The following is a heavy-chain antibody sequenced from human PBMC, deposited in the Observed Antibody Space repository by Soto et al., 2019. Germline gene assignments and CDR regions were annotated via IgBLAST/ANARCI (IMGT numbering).Heavy chain of an antibody. CDR1: GDSFSRST. J-gene: IGHJ5*02. Sequence: GASVKVSCKASGDSFSRSTFSWVRQTPGQGLEWMGGIIPIFGTANYAQKFQGRVTITADESTSTAYMELSSLRSEDTAVYYCARDKNRRVEYQLLSTNNWFDPWGQGTLVTVSS. D-gene: IGHD2-2*01. V-gene: IGHV1-69*13. CDR2: IIPIFGTA. CDR3: ARDKNRRVEYQLLSTNNWFDP.